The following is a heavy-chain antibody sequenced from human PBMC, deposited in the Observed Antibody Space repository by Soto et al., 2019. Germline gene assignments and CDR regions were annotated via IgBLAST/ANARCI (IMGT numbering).Heavy chain of an antibody. CDR3: ARDDGSGWLGGAYYFDY. D-gene: IGHD6-19*01. J-gene: IGHJ4*02. CDR2: IWYDGSNK. Sequence: GGSLRLSCAASGFTFSSYGMHWVRQAPGKGLEWVAVIWYDGSNKYYADSVKGRFTISRDNSKNTLYLQMNSLRAEDTAVYYCARDDGSGWLGGAYYFDYWGQGTLVTVSS. CDR1: GFTFSSYG. V-gene: IGHV3-33*01.